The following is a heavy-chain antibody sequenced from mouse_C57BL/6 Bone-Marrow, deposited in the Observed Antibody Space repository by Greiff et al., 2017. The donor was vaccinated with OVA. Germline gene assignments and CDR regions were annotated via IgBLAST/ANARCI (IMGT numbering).Heavy chain of an antibody. J-gene: IGHJ4*01. V-gene: IGHV1-15*01. CDR2: IDPATGGT. D-gene: IGHD2-5*01. CDR1: GYTFTDYE. Sequence: VQLQQSGAELVRPGASVTLSCKASGYTFTDYEMHWVKQTPVHGLEWIGAIDPATGGTAYNQKFKGKAILTADKSSSTAYMELRSLTSEDSAVYYCTRGYSNYYAVDYGGRGTSVTVTA. CDR3: TRGYSNYYAVDY.